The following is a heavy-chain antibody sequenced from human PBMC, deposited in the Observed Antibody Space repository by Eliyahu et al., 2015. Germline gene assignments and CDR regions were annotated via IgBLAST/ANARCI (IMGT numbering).Heavy chain of an antibody. D-gene: IGHD4-23*01. CDR3: VKAFGDNWLSYFDY. Sequence: EVQLLESGGGLVQPGGSLRLSCAASGFXFDNXAMSWVRQAPGKGLEWVAGISRSGGSTYYRDSVKGRFTISTDNSKNTLFLQMNNLRAEDTAVYSCVKAFGDNWLSYFDYWGQGTLVTVSS. CDR1: GFXFDNXA. J-gene: IGHJ4*02. V-gene: IGHV3-23*01. CDR2: ISRSGGST.